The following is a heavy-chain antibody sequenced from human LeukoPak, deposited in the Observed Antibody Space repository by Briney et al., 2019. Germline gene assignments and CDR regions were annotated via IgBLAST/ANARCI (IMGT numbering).Heavy chain of an antibody. J-gene: IGHJ3*02. CDR2: IYHSGST. CDR3: ARLHGGNHDAFDI. Sequence: PSETLSLTCAVSGYSISSGYYWGWIRQPPGKGPEWIGSIYHSGSTYYNPSLKSRVTISVDTSKNQFSLKLSSVTAADTAVYYCARLHGGNHDAFDIWGQGTMVTVSS. CDR1: GYSISSGYY. D-gene: IGHD4-23*01. V-gene: IGHV4-38-2*01.